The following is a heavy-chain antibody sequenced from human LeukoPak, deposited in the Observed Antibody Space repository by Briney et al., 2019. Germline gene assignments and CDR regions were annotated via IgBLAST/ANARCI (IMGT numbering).Heavy chain of an antibody. CDR1: GLTFSSYG. CDR2: ISYDGSNK. Sequence: PGRSLRLSCAASGLTFSSYGMHWVRQAPGKGLEWVAVISYDGSNKYYADSVKGRFTISRDNSKNTLYLQMNSLRAEDTAVYYCAKDQGIAAAEDYFDYWGQGTLVTVSS. D-gene: IGHD6-13*01. CDR3: AKDQGIAAAEDYFDY. J-gene: IGHJ4*02. V-gene: IGHV3-30*18.